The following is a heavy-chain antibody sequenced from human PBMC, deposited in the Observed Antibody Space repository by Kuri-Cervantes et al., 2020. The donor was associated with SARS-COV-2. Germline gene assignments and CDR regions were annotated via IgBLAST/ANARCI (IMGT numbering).Heavy chain of an antibody. Sequence: GESLKISCAASGFTFSSYGMHWVRQAPGKGLEWVAVISYDGSNKYYADSVKGRFTISRDNSKNTLYLQMSSLRAEDTAVYYCVKGYCSSTSRYRGGYWGQGTLVTVSS. CDR1: GFTFSSYG. CDR3: VKGYCSSTSRYRGGY. V-gene: IGHV3-30*18. CDR2: ISYDGSNK. J-gene: IGHJ4*02. D-gene: IGHD2-2*02.